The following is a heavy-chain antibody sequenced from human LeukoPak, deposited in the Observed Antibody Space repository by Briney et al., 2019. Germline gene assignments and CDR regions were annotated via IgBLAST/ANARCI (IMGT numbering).Heavy chain of an antibody. Sequence: KPSETVSLTCFVSGGSISSRGYYWAWIRQPPGKGLEWIGSIYYSGSAYYNPSLKSRVTISADTSKNHFSLKLSSVTAADTAVYYCARRRLDWYFDVWGRGTLVTVSS. V-gene: IGHV4-39*02. CDR1: GGSISSRGYY. J-gene: IGHJ2*01. CDR3: ARRRLDWYFDV. CDR2: IYYSGSA.